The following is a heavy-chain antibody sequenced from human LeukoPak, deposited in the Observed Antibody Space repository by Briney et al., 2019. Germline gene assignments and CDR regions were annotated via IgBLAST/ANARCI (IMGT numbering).Heavy chain of an antibody. Sequence: YSGSTQYNPTLKTRVTISVDKSKNQFSLKLSSVTAADTAVYYCARRVPHYDILTGYSNFDYWGQGTLVTVSS. V-gene: IGHV4-39*07. J-gene: IGHJ4*02. D-gene: IGHD3-9*01. CDR2: YSGST. CDR3: ARRVPHYDILTGYSNFDY.